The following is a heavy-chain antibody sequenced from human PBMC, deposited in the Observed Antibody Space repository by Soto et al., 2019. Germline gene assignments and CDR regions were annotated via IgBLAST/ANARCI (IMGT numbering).Heavy chain of an antibody. Sequence: SLRLSCPASGFTFGDYAMSWFRQAPGKGLEWVGFIRSKAYGGTTEYAASVKGRFTISRDDSKSIAYLQMNSLKTEDTAVYYCTRVGAYSSSWTPDAFDIWGQGTMVT. CDR1: GFTFGDYA. CDR3: TRVGAYSSSWTPDAFDI. D-gene: IGHD6-13*01. J-gene: IGHJ3*02. V-gene: IGHV3-49*03. CDR2: IRSKAYGGTT.